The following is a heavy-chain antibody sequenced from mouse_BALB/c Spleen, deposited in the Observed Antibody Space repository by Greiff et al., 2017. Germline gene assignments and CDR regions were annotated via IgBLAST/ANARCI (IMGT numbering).Heavy chain of an antibody. CDR2: ISSGSSTI. CDR1: GFTFSSFG. V-gene: IGHV5-17*02. CDR3: ARNWDY. Sequence: EVKLVESGGGLVQPGGSRKLSCAASGFTFSSFGMHWVRQAPEKGLEWVAYISSGSSTIYYADTVKGRFTISRDNPKTTLFLQMTSLRSEDTAMYYCARNWDYWGQGTTLTVSS. J-gene: IGHJ2*01.